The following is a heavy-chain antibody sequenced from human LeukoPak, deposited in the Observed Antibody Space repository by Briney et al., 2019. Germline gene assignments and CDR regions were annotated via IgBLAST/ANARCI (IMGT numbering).Heavy chain of an antibody. CDR1: GFTFSSYA. V-gene: IGHV3-23*01. D-gene: IGHD5-18*01. J-gene: IGHJ5*02. CDR2: ISGSADST. Sequence: PGGSLRLSCAASGFTFSSYAMSWVRQAPGKGLEWVSTISGSADSTYYADSVKGRFTISRDNSKNTLYLQMNSLRAEDTAVYYCAKDALVWFDPWGQGTLVTVSS. CDR3: AKDALVWFDP.